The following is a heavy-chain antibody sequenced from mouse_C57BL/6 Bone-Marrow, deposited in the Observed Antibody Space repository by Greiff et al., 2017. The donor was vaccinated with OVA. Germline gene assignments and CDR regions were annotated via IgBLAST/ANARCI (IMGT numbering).Heavy chain of an antibody. CDR2: IWTGGGT. CDR1: GFSLTSYA. J-gene: IGHJ3*01. CDR3: ARNVDYSNFSWFAY. D-gene: IGHD2-5*01. V-gene: IGHV2-9-1*01. Sequence: QVQLQQSGPGLVAPSQSLSITCTVSGFSLTSYAISWVRQPPGKGLEWLGVIWTGGGTNYNSALKSRLSISKDNSKSQVFLKMNSLQTDDTARYYCARNVDYSNFSWFAYWGQGTLVTVSA.